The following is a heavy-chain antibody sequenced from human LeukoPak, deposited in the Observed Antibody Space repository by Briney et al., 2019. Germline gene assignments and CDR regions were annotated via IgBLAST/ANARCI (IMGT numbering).Heavy chain of an antibody. J-gene: IGHJ4*02. CDR1: GGTFSSYA. V-gene: IGHV1-69*13. D-gene: IGHD6-13*01. Sequence: ASVKVSCKASGGTFSSYAISWVRQAPGQGLEWMGGIIPIFGTANYAQKFQGRVTITVDESTSTAYMELSSLRSEDTAVYYCARGVSFSSSWYYFDYWGQGTLVTVSS. CDR3: ARGVSFSSSWYYFDY. CDR2: IIPIFGTA.